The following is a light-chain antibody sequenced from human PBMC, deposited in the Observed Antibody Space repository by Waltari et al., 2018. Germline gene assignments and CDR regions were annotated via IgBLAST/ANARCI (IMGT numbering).Light chain of an antibody. CDR3: QQYNNWPLT. CDR1: QSVTNN. J-gene: IGKJ4*02. CDR2: GAS. Sequence: EIIMTQSPATLSLSPGERATLSCRASQSVTNNLAWYQQKPGQAPRLLISGASTRATSIPARISGSGSGTEVTLTISSLQSEDFAFYYCQQYNNWPLTFGGGTKVEIK. V-gene: IGKV3-15*01.